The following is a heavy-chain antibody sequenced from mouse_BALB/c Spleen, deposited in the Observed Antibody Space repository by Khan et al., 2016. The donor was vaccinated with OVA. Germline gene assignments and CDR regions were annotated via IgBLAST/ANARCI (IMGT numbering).Heavy chain of an antibody. CDR3: ARHDSTASFAY. D-gene: IGHD1-1*01. CDR1: GFTFSSYG. CDR2: ISSVGSYT. J-gene: IGHJ3*01. V-gene: IGHV5-6*01. Sequence: EVELVESGGDLVKPGGSLKLSCAASGFTFSSYGMSWVRQTPDKRLEWVATISSVGSYTYYPDSVKGRFTISRDNAKNTLYLQMSSLKSEDTAMYYCARHDSTASFAYWGQGTLVTVSA.